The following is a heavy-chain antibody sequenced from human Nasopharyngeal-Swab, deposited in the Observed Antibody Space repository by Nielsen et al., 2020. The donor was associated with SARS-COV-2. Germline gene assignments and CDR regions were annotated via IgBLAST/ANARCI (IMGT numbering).Heavy chain of an antibody. Sequence: SVKVFCKASGGTFSSYAISWVRQAPGQGLEWMGGIIPIFGTANYAQKFQGRVTITADESTSTAYMELSSLRSEDTAVYYCARADTGTTYYYGMDVWGQGTTVTVSS. CDR1: GGTFSSYA. J-gene: IGHJ6*02. V-gene: IGHV1-69*13. CDR2: IIPIFGTA. CDR3: ARADTGTTYYYGMDV. D-gene: IGHD1-7*01.